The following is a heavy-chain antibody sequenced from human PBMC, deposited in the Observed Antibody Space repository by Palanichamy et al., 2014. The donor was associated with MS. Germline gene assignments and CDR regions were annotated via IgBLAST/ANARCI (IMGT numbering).Heavy chain of an antibody. J-gene: IGHJ5*02. V-gene: IGHV2-5*02. CDR2: IYWDDET. D-gene: IGHD5-12*01. CDR1: GFSLKTSGVG. Sequence: QITLKESGPALVKPTQTLTVTCTFSGFSLKTSGVGVSWIRQPPGKALEWLGIIYWDDETRYNPSLKTRLTITKDTSKNQVVLTMTNMDPVDTATYYCAHKRSGYAENWFDPWGQGTLVTVSS. CDR3: AHKRSGYAENWFDP.